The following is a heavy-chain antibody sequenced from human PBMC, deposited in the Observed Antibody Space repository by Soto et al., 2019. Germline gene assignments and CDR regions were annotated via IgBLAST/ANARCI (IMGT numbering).Heavy chain of an antibody. CDR1: GFTFSSYG. CDR3: ARDIIAAAGTDYGMDV. D-gene: IGHD6-13*01. J-gene: IGHJ6*02. V-gene: IGHV3-33*01. CDR2: IWYDGSNK. Sequence: QVQLVESGGGVVQPGRSLRLSCAASGFTFSSYGMHWVRQAPGKGLEWVAVIWYDGSNKYYADSVKGRFTISRDNSKNTLYLQMNSLRPEDTAVYYCARDIIAAAGTDYGMDVWGQGTTVTVSS.